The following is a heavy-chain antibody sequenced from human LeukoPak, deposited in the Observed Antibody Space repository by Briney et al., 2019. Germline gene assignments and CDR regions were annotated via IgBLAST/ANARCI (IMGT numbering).Heavy chain of an antibody. V-gene: IGHV3-23*01. CDR1: GFTFSTFA. CDR2: ISASGGST. J-gene: IGHJ4*02. CDR3: AKAYYYGSGSYTVDY. Sequence: GGSLRLSCAASGFTFSTFAMSWFRQAPGKGLEWFSPISASGGSTYYADSVKGRFTISRDNSKNTLYLQMNSLRAEDTAVYYCAKAYYYGSGSYTVDYWGQGTLVTVSS. D-gene: IGHD3-10*01.